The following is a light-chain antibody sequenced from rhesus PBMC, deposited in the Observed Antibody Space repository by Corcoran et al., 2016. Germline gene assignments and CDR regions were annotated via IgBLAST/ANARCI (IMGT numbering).Light chain of an antibody. V-gene: IGKV1-28*03. CDR1: QGISIY. Sequence: DIQMTQSPSSLSASVGDTVTITCRASQGISIYLNWFQQKPGKAPKLLIYDASSLESGVPSRFSGNGSGTDFTRTISSLQPEDFAAYYCLQHNSYPCSFGPGTKLDI. CDR3: LQHNSYPCS. CDR2: DAS. J-gene: IGKJ3*01.